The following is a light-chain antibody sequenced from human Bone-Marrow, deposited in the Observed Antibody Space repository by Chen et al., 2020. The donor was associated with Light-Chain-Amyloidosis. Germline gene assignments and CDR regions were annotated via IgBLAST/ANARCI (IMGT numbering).Light chain of an antibody. CDR2: RDT. J-gene: IGLJ2*01. CDR3: QSAYSSSTYEGI. V-gene: IGLV3-25*03. CDR1: DLPTKY. Sequence: SYELTQPPSVSVSPGQTARITCSGDDLPTKYAYWYQQKPGQAPVLVIHRDTERPSGISERFSGSSSGTTATLTISGVQAEDEADYHCQSAYSSSTYEGIVGGGTKLTVL.